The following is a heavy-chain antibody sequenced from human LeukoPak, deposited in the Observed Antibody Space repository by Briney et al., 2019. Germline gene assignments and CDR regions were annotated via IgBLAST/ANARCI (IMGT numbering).Heavy chain of an antibody. CDR2: IKQDGSEK. V-gene: IGHV3-7*01. Sequence: GGSLRLSCAASGFTFSSYWMSWVRQAPGKGLEWVANIKQDGSEKYYVDSVKGRFTISRDNAKNSLYLQMNSLRAEDTAVYHCARDWGIGRGTFDIWGQGTMVTVSS. J-gene: IGHJ3*02. CDR1: GFTFSSYW. D-gene: IGHD3-16*01. CDR3: ARDWGIGRGTFDI.